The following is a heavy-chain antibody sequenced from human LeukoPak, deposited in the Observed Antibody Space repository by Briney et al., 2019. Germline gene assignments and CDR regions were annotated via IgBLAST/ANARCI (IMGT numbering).Heavy chain of an antibody. CDR2: ISYSGST. CDR3: ARGHDGVVGWFAP. CDR1: GGSISNYY. V-gene: IGHV4-59*01. D-gene: IGHD2-15*01. Sequence: PSETLSLTCTVSGGSISNYYWNWIRQPPGKGLEWIGHISYSGSTNYNPSLKSRITISVDTSKNQFSLKVTSVTAADTAVYYCARGHDGVVGWFAPWGRGTLVTVSS. J-gene: IGHJ5*02.